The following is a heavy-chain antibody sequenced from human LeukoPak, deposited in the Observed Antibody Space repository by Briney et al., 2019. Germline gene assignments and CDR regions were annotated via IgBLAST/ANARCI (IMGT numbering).Heavy chain of an antibody. V-gene: IGHV3-7*01. Sequence: GGSLRLSCAASEFTFFTYWMTWVRQAPGKGLEWVANIKQDGSEKYYVDSVKGRFTISRDNAKNSLYLQMNSLRAEDTAVYYCARPHYYDSSGYLYWGQGTLVTVSS. CDR3: ARPHYYDSSGYLY. CDR2: IKQDGSEK. D-gene: IGHD3-22*01. CDR1: EFTFFTYW. J-gene: IGHJ4*02.